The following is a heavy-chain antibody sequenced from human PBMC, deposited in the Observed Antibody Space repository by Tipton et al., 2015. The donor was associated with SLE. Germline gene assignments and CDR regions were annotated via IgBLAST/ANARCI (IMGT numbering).Heavy chain of an antibody. J-gene: IGHJ4*02. CDR3: ASHPRDKWTGPDFDH. CDR1: GYSFNSYG. D-gene: IGHD1-26*01. V-gene: IGHV1-18*01. Sequence: QVQLVQSGPEVKKPGASVKVSCKASGYSFNSYGISWVRQAPGQGLEWLGWITPYNGNPEYGQKLQGRLTMARDTSTGTTYMELRSLRSDDTAVYYCASHPRDKWTGPDFDHWGQGTLVTVSS. CDR2: ITPYNGNP.